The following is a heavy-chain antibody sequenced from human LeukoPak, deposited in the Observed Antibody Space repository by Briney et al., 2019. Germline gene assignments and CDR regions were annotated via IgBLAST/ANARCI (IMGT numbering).Heavy chain of an antibody. V-gene: IGHV3-48*03. CDR3: AELGITMIGGV. J-gene: IGHJ6*04. CDR1: GFTFSSYE. CDR2: ISSSGSTI. D-gene: IGHD3-10*02. Sequence: PGGSLRLSCAASGFTFSSYEMNWVRQAPGKGLEWVSYISSSGSTIYYADSVKGRFAISRDNAKDSLYLQMNSLRAEDTAVYYCAELGITMIGGVWGKGTTVTISS.